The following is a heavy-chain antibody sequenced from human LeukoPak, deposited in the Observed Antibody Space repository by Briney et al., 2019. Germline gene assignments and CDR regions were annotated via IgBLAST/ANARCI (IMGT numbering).Heavy chain of an antibody. J-gene: IGHJ4*02. CDR3: ARGGSGSYYNPVDY. CDR2: ISISSGNT. D-gene: IGHD3-10*01. CDR1: GYTFNSYD. V-gene: IGHV1-18*01. Sequence: GASVKVSCKTSGYTFNSYDITWVRQAPGQGLEWMGWISISSGNTHYTQKLQGRVTMTTDTSTSTAYMELRSLRSDDTAVYYCARGGSGSYYNPVDYWGQGTLVTVSS.